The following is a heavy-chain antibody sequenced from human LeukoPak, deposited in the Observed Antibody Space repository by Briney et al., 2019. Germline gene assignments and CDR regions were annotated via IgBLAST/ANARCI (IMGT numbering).Heavy chain of an antibody. CDR1: GGSISSYY. J-gene: IGHJ4*02. Sequence: PSETLSLTCTVSGGSISSYYWSWIRQPPGKGLEWIGYIYYSGSTNYNPSLKSRVTISVDTSKNQFSLKLSSVTAADTAVYYCARGDWAVAGTRVFDYWGQGTLVTVSS. CDR3: ARGDWAVAGTRVFDY. V-gene: IGHV4-59*01. D-gene: IGHD6-19*01. CDR2: IYYSGST.